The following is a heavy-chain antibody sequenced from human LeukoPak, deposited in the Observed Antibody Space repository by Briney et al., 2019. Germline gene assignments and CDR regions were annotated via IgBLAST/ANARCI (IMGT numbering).Heavy chain of an antibody. D-gene: IGHD6-13*01. V-gene: IGHV4-39*01. Sequence: SETLSLTCTVSGGSISSSDYYGAWIRQPPGKGLEWIGSIYYSGSTYYNPSLKSRVTISVDTSKNQLSLKLTSVTAADTAVYYCARHGGAAGGHWGQGTLVTVSS. J-gene: IGHJ4*02. CDR2: IYYSGST. CDR1: GGSISSSDYY. CDR3: ARHGGAAGGH.